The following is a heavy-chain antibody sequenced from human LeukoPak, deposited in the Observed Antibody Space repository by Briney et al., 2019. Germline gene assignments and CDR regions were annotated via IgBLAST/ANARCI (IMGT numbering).Heavy chain of an antibody. D-gene: IGHD1-20*01. Sequence: PGGSLRLSCVASGFIFSNYWMYWVRQAPEKGLVWVSRINGDGSYGVSVNGRFTISRDNAKSTLYLQMHNLRVEDTAVYYCASYNWNYDMDVWGQGTTVIVSS. CDR3: ASYNWNYDMDV. J-gene: IGHJ6*02. CDR1: GFIFSNYW. CDR2: INGDGS. V-gene: IGHV3-74*01.